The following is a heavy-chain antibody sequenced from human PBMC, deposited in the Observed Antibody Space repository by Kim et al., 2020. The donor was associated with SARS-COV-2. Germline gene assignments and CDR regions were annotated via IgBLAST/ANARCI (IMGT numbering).Heavy chain of an antibody. D-gene: IGHD6-6*01. CDR2: INHSGNT. CDR3: AKEGDPAGPPSS. CDR1: GGSFSDFY. V-gene: IGHV4-34*01. J-gene: IGHJ5*02. Sequence: SETLSLTCAVYGGSFSDFYWSWIRQFPGKGLEWIGEINHSGNTNYNPSLKSRVTISVDTSKNQFSLKLSSVTAADTAVYYCAKEGDPAGPPSSWGQGT.